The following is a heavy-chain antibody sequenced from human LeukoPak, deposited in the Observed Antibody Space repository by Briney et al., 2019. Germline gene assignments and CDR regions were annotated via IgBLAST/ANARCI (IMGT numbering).Heavy chain of an antibody. V-gene: IGHV4-61*01. D-gene: IGHD3-22*01. Sequence: SETLSLTCTVSGGSVSSGSYYWSWIRQPPGKGLEWIGEMYLSGTTHSNPSVKSRVTISIDKSKNQFFLNLSSVTAADTAVYYCAGLVGRYSSGLYYYYFDYWGQGTLVTVSS. CDR1: GGSVSSGSYY. J-gene: IGHJ4*02. CDR3: AGLVGRYSSGLYYYYFDY. CDR2: MYLSGTT.